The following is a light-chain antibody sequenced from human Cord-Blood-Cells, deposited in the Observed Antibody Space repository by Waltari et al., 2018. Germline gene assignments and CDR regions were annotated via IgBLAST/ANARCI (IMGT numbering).Light chain of an antibody. CDR2: EGS. V-gene: IGLV2-23*01. Sequence: QSALTQPASASGSPGQSITNSCTGTSSDGGSYNLVSWYQQHPGKPPKLMIYEGSKRPSGVSNRFSGSKSCNTASLTISGLQAEDEADYYCCSYAGSGVFGGGTKLTVL. CDR1: SSDGGSYNL. CDR3: CSYAGSGV. J-gene: IGLJ3*02.